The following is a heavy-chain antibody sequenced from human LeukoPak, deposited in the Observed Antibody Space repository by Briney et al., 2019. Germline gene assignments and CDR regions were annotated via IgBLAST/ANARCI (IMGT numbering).Heavy chain of an antibody. CDR2: IIPILGIA. D-gene: IGHD3-3*01. J-gene: IGHJ5*02. Sequence: VASVKVSCKASGGTFSSYAISWVRQAPGQGLEWMGRIIPILGIANYAQKFQGRVTITADKSTSTAYMELSSLRSEDTAVYYCARDSHVLRFLEWLGGFDPWGQGTLVTVSS. V-gene: IGHV1-69*04. CDR3: ARDSHVLRFLEWLGGFDP. CDR1: GGTFSSYA.